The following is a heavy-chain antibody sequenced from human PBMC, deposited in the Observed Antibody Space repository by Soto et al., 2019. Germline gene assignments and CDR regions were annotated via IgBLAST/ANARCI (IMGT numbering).Heavy chain of an antibody. J-gene: IGHJ4*02. D-gene: IGHD6-25*01. CDR1: GGSGTNRSYY. Sequence: RTWAVAGGSGTNRSYYRGLIRQSPGKGLEWIGSFYYRGRSYSKSSVKSRVTISVDTSKNRFSLSLNSVTASDTAVYFCVSQRPTVPTQDYLEYPGQAALVNVSS. V-gene: IGHV4-39*01. CDR3: VSQRPTVPTQDYLEY. CDR2: FYYRGRS.